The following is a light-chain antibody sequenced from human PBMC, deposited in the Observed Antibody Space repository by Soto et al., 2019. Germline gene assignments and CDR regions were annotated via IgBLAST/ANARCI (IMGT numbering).Light chain of an antibody. V-gene: IGLV1-44*01. CDR3: AAWDDSLNGFV. Sequence: QSVLTQPPSASGTPGQRVTISCSGSGTNIGSNSVSWFQQLPGTAPKLLIHSSNEWPSGVPDRFSGSKSGTSASLAISGLQSQDEGDYYCAAWDDSLNGFVFGTGTMLTVL. CDR1: GTNIGSNS. CDR2: SSN. J-gene: IGLJ1*01.